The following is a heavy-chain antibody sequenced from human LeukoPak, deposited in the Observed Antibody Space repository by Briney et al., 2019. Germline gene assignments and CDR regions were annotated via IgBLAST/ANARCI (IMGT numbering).Heavy chain of an antibody. CDR1: GFIFNSYP. Sequence: GGSLRLSCAASGFIFNSYPMRWVRQAPEKGLEWVSAISGSGGSTYYADSVKGRFTISRDNSKNTLYLQMNSLRAEDTAVYYCAKHASVRVTMVRGVILSWFDPWGQGTLVTVSS. J-gene: IGHJ5*02. D-gene: IGHD3-10*01. CDR2: ISGSGGST. CDR3: AKHASVRVTMVRGVILSWFDP. V-gene: IGHV3-23*01.